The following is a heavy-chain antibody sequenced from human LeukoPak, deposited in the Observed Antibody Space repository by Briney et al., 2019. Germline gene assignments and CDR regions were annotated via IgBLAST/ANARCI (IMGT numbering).Heavy chain of an antibody. J-gene: IGHJ4*02. D-gene: IGHD3-16*01. V-gene: IGHV1-69*13. CDR3: ARARDDYVWGGPFDY. CDR1: GGTFSSYA. CDR2: IIPIFGTA. Sequence: EASVKVSCKASGGTFSSYAISWVRQAPGQGLEWMGGIIPIFGTANYAQKFQGRVTITADESTSTAYMELSSLRSEDTAVYYCARARDDYVWGGPFDYWGQGTLVTVSS.